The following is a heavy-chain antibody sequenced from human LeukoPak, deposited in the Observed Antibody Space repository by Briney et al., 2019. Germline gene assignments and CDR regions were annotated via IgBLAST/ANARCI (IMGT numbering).Heavy chain of an antibody. Sequence: GGSLRLSCAASGFTLSSYSMNWVRQAPGKGLEWVSYISSSSSTIYYADSVKGRFTISRDNAKNSLYLQMNSLRAEDTAVYYCARDSLIAPSYWKWGQGTLVTVSS. CDR1: GFTLSSYS. J-gene: IGHJ4*02. V-gene: IGHV3-48*01. CDR3: ARDSLIAPSYWK. D-gene: IGHD1-1*01. CDR2: ISSSSSTI.